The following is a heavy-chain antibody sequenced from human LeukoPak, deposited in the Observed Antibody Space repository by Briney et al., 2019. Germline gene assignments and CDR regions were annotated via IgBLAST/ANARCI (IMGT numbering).Heavy chain of an antibody. D-gene: IGHD3-16*01. V-gene: IGHV3-7*01. J-gene: IGHJ6*02. CDR3: ATYTHWVAGDV. Sequence: GGTLRLSCAASGFMFSDYGMSWVRQAPGKGLEWVANISRDSSDNDYVDSVKGRFTISRDNARNSLYLQMSSLRPEDTAVYYCATYTHWVAGDVWGQGTTVTVSS. CDR2: ISRDSSDN. CDR1: GFMFSDYG.